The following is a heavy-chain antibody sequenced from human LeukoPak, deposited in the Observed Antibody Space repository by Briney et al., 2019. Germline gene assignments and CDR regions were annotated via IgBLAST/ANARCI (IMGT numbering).Heavy chain of an antibody. V-gene: IGHV4-4*07. CDR1: GGSISSYY. D-gene: IGHD1-7*01. Sequence: PSETLSLTCTISGGSISSYYWSWIRQPAGKGLEWIGRIYASATTNYNPSLKSRVTMSIDTSRNQFSLKLTSVTAADTAVYYCARDALTGTTRFDPWGQGTLVTVSS. CDR2: IYASATT. J-gene: IGHJ5*02. CDR3: ARDALTGTTRFDP.